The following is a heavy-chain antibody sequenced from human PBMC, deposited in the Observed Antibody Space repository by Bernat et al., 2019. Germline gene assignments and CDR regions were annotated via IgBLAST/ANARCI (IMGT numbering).Heavy chain of an antibody. CDR1: GFTVNSNY. Sequence: EVQLVETGGGLIQPGGSLRLSCAASGFTVNSNYMSWVRQAPGKGLEWVSVIYSGGSTYYVDSVKGRCTISRDNSKNTLYLQMNSLRAEDTAVYYCARARSGSSPFDFWGQGTLVTVSS. V-gene: IGHV3-53*02. CDR3: ARARSGSSPFDF. J-gene: IGHJ4*02. CDR2: IYSGGST. D-gene: IGHD1-26*01.